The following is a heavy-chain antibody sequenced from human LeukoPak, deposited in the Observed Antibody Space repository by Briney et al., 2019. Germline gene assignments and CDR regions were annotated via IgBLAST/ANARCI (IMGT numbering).Heavy chain of an antibody. Sequence: GGSLRLSCAASGLTGSHNYVSWVRQAPGKGLEWVADIKQDGSEKYYVGSVKGRFTISRDNAKNSLYLQMNSLRAEDTAVYYCARGDYFDRAFDVWGQGTVVTVSS. J-gene: IGHJ3*01. CDR2: IKQDGSEK. D-gene: IGHD3-22*01. V-gene: IGHV3-7*03. CDR1: GLTGSHNY. CDR3: ARGDYFDRAFDV.